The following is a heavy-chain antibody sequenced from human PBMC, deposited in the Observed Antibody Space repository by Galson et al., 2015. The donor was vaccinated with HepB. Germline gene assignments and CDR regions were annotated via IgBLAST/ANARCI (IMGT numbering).Heavy chain of an antibody. Sequence: VKVSCKASGYTFTSYDINWVRQATGQGLEWMGWTNPNSGNTGYAQKFQGRVTMTRNTSISTAYMELSSLRSEDTAVYYCARVKGQQLPRAIDYWGQGTLVTVSS. CDR3: ARVKGQQLPRAIDY. V-gene: IGHV1-8*01. J-gene: IGHJ4*02. CDR1: GYTFTSYD. D-gene: IGHD6-13*01. CDR2: TNPNSGNT.